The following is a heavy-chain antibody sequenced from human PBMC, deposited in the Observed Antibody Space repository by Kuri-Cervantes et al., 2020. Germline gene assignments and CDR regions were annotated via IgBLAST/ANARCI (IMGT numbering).Heavy chain of an antibody. J-gene: IGHJ5*02. CDR3: ARGPSYPWFDP. Sequence: LRLSCTVSGGSISSGDYYWSWIRQPPGKGLEWIGYIYYSGSTNYNPSLKSRVTISIDTSKNQFSLKLSSVTAADTAVYYCARGPSYPWFDPWGQGALVTVSS. CDR2: IYYSGST. V-gene: IGHV4-30-4*01. CDR1: GGSISSGDYY.